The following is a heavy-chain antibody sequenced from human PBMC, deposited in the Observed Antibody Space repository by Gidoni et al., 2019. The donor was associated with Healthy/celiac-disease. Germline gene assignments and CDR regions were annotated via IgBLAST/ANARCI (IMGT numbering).Heavy chain of an antibody. Sequence: EVQLVESGGGLVQPGGSLRLSCAASGFTFSSYAMNWVRQAPGKGLEWVSYISSSGSTIYYADSVKALFTIFRDTAKNSLYLQMNSLSAEDTAVYYFASDPRYYDFWSGVDYWGQGTLVTVSS. J-gene: IGHJ4*02. CDR2: ISSSGSTI. D-gene: IGHD3-3*01. CDR3: ASDPRYYDFWSGVDY. V-gene: IGHV3-48*03. CDR1: GFTFSSYA.